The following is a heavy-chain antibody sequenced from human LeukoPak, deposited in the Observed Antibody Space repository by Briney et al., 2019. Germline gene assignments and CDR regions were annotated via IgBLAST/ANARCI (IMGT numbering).Heavy chain of an antibody. CDR2: IRYDGSNK. J-gene: IGHJ5*02. CDR1: GFTFSSYG. V-gene: IGHV3-30*02. D-gene: IGHD3-10*01. CDR3: ARDSGMVEGSNWFDP. Sequence: GGSLRLSCAASGFTFSSYGMHWVRQAPGKGLEWVAFIRYDGSNKYYADSVKGRFTISRDNSKNTLYLQMNSLRAEDTAVYYCARDSGMVEGSNWFDPWGQGTLVTVSS.